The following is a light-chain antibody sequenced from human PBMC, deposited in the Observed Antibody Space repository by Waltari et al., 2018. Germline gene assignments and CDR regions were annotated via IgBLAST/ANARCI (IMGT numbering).Light chain of an antibody. J-gene: IGKJ4*01. V-gene: IGKV1-9*01. Sequence: IQLTQSPSSLSASVGDRVAITCRATQTITTYLAWYQQKPGKAPKLLIHSTSTLETGVPSRFIGSGSGTDFTLTISSLQPEDFATYYCQQLNNYPLTFGGGTMVQIK. CDR1: QTITTY. CDR2: STS. CDR3: QQLNNYPLT.